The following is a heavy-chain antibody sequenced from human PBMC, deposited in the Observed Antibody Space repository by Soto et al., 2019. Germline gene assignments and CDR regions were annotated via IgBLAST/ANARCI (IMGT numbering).Heavy chain of an antibody. CDR3: ARGGRYFDWLLLFDY. Sequence: PAETLSLTCTASGGSITRYYWSLIWQPPGKGLEWIGYIYYSGSTNYNPSLKSRVTISVDTSKNQFSLKLSSVTAADTAVYYCARGGRYFDWLLLFDYWGQGTLVTVSS. V-gene: IGHV4-59*01. CDR2: IYYSGST. D-gene: IGHD3-9*01. J-gene: IGHJ4*02. CDR1: GGSITRYY.